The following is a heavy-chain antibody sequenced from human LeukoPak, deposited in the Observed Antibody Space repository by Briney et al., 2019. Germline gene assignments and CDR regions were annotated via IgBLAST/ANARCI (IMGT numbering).Heavy chain of an antibody. CDR2: IKQDGSEK. D-gene: IGHD1-26*01. CDR3: ASHPFAGASFDY. CDR1: GFTFSSYW. J-gene: IGHJ4*02. V-gene: IGHV3-7*01. Sequence: GGSLRLSCAASGFTFSSYWMSWVRQAPGKGLEWVANIKQDGSEKYYVDSVTGRFTISRDNAKNSLYLQMNSLRAEDTAVYYCASHPFAGASFDYWGQGTLVTVSS.